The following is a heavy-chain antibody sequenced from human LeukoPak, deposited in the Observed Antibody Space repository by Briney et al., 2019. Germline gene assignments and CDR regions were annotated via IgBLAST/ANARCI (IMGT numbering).Heavy chain of an antibody. Sequence: PTGGSLRLSCAASGFTFSDYAMHWVRQPPGNGLEWVVVISRQGDIQYYAGSVKGRFTISRDDSKNTLFLQMYSLRAEDTAVYYCARDMFRGPPDFFDYWGQGTRVTVSS. CDR3: ARDMFRGPPDFFDY. CDR1: GFTFSDYA. J-gene: IGHJ4*02. CDR2: ISRQGDIQ. D-gene: IGHD3-10*02. V-gene: IGHV3-30*04.